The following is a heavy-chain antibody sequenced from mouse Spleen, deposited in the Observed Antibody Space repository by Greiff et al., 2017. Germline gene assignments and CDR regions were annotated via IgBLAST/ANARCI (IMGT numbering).Heavy chain of an antibody. J-gene: IGHJ3*01. D-gene: IGHD2-1*01. V-gene: IGHV5-9*04. CDR1: GFTFSSYA. CDR2: ISSGGGNT. Sequence: EVKVVESGGGLVKLGGSLKLSCAASGFTFSSYAMSWVRQTPEKRLEWVATISSGGGNTYYPDSVKGRFTISRDNAKNTLYLQMSSLKSEDTAMYYCANSYGRAFAYWGQGTLVTVSA. CDR3: ANSYGRAFAY.